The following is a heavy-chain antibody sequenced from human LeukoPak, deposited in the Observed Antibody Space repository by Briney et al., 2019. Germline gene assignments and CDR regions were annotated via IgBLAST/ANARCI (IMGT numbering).Heavy chain of an antibody. V-gene: IGHV1-2*02. Sequence: GASVKVSCKASGYTFTSYGISWVRQAPGQGLEWMGWINPNSGGTNYAQKFQGRVTMTRDTSISTAYMELSRLRSDDTAVYYCAREHYGSGSYYRWGQGTLVTVSS. CDR3: AREHYGSGSYYR. J-gene: IGHJ4*02. CDR1: GYTFTSYG. CDR2: INPNSGGT. D-gene: IGHD3-10*01.